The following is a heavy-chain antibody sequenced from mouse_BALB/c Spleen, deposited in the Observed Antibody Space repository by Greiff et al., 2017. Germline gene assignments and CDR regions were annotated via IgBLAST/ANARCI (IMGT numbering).Heavy chain of an antibody. CDR1: GYTFTSYW. Sequence: QVQLQQSGAELAKPGASVKMSCKASGYTFTSYWMHWVKQRPGQGLEWIGYINPSTGYTEYNQKFKDKATLTADKSSSTAYMQLSSLTSEDSAVYYCARRDYDYDGDPFAYWGQGTLVTVSA. D-gene: IGHD2-4*01. J-gene: IGHJ3*01. CDR2: INPSTGYT. CDR3: ARRDYDYDGDPFAY. V-gene: IGHV1-7*01.